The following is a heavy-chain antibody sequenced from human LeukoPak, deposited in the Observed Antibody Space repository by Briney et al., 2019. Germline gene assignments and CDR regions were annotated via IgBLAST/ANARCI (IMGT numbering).Heavy chain of an antibody. CDR3: TRGGNSDI. D-gene: IGHD4-23*01. V-gene: IGHV3-48*03. Sequence: PGGSLRLSCAASGFTVSNKYMNWVRQAPGKGLEWVSHISSSGRTIYYADSVKGRFTISRDNAKNSLYLQMNSLRAEDTAVYYCTRGGNSDIWGQGTMVTVSS. CDR2: ISSSGRTI. J-gene: IGHJ3*02. CDR1: GFTVSNKY.